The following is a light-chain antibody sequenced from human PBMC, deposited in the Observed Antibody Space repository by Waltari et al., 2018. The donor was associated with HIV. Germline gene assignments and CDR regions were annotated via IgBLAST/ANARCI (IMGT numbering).Light chain of an antibody. CDR3: QQYYSIPIT. Sequence: DIVMTQSPDALAVSLGERAIINCTSSQSVLYNSNNKNYLVWYQQKPGQPPKVLISWASTRDSGVPDRFSGSGSGTHFSLAISGLQAEDVAVYYCQQYYSIPITFGQGTRLDIK. CDR1: QSVLYNSNNKNY. V-gene: IGKV4-1*01. CDR2: WAS. J-gene: IGKJ5*01.